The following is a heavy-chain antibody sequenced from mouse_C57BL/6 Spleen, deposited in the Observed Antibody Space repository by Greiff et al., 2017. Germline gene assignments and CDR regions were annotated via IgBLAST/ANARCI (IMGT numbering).Heavy chain of an antibody. CDR2: IDPETGGT. Sequence: LVESGAELVRPGASVTLSCKASGYTFTDYEMHWVKQTPVHGLEWIGAIDPETGGTAYNQKFKGKAILTADKSSSTAYMELRSLTSEDSAVYYCTQDYDCYFDYWGQGTTLTVSS. V-gene: IGHV1-15*01. CDR1: GYTFTDYE. CDR3: TQDYDCYFDY. D-gene: IGHD2-4*01. J-gene: IGHJ2*01.